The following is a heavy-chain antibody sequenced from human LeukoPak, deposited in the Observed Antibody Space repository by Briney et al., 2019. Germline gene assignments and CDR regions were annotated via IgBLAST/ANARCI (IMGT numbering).Heavy chain of an antibody. CDR2: IYYSGST. CDR1: GGSISSGGYY. CDR3: ARAISETMVRGVIGHWFDP. D-gene: IGHD3-10*01. Sequence: SQTLSLTCTVSGGSISSGGYYWSWIRQHPGKGLEWIGYIYYSGSTYYNPSLKSRVTISVDTSKDQFSLKLSSVTAAGTAVYYCARAISETMVRGVIGHWFDPWGQGTLVTVSS. J-gene: IGHJ5*02. V-gene: IGHV4-31*03.